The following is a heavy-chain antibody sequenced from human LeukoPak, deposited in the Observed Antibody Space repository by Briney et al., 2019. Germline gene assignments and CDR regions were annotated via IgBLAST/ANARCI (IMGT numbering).Heavy chain of an antibody. J-gene: IGHJ5*02. CDR3: ARARLGKRIVGAGWFDP. D-gene: IGHD1-26*01. CDR2: INPNSGGT. Sequence: ASVKVSCKASGYTFTGYYMHWVRQAPRQGLEWMGWINPNSGGTNYAQKFQGRVTMTRDTSISTAYMELSRLRSDDTAVYYCARARLGKRIVGAGWFDPWGQGTLVTVSS. V-gene: IGHV1-2*02. CDR1: GYTFTGYY.